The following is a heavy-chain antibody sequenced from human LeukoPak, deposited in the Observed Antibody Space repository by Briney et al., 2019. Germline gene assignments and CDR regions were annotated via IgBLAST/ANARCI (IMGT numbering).Heavy chain of an antibody. Sequence: GGSLRLSCAASGFTFTNYAMSWVRQAPGKGLEWVSAIVGSGVSTYYGDSVKGRFTISRDNSKDTLYLQMNSLRAEDTAVYYCAKWGDYDVLTGYYDSDYWGQGTRVTVSS. D-gene: IGHD3-9*01. J-gene: IGHJ4*02. V-gene: IGHV3-23*01. CDR3: AKWGDYDVLTGYYDSDY. CDR1: GFTFTNYA. CDR2: IVGSGVST.